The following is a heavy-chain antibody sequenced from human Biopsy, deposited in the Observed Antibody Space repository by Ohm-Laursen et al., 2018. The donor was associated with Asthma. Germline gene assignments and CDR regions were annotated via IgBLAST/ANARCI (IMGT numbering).Heavy chain of an antibody. CDR2: HDHEEGGT. D-gene: IGHD4-17*01. CDR1: GYSLTDLS. Sequence: ASVKVSCKISGYSLTDLSMHWVRQAPGQGLGWMGGHDHEEGGTVNARRFQGRVTMTEDASTDTAYMELSSLSSDDTAVYYCASDFPKDYVRYNFQFWGQGTLVTVSS. J-gene: IGHJ4*02. CDR3: ASDFPKDYVRYNFQF. V-gene: IGHV1-24*01.